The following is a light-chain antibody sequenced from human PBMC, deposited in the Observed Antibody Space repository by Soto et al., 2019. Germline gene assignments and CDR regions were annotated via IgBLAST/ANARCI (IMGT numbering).Light chain of an antibody. CDR3: LQNHNYPRT. J-gene: IGKJ1*01. CDR1: QGISSY. Sequence: ALRMTQSPSSFSASTGDRVPITCRASQGISSYLAWYQHKPGKAPKLLIYAASTSPSGVPSTFAGSGSGPDCSLTIIWLQSVHFATYYCLQNHNYPRTFG. CDR2: AAS. V-gene: IGKV1-8*01.